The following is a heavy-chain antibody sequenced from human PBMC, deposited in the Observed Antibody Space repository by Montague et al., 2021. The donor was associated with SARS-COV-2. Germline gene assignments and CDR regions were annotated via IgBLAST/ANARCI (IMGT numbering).Heavy chain of an antibody. D-gene: IGHD1-26*01. CDR1: GDSVAGNSAA. J-gene: IGHJ4*02. CDR2: TYYRSKWYN. CDR3: ARTSASSDY. V-gene: IGHV6-1*01. Sequence: CAISGDSVAGNSAAWSWIRQSPSRGLEWLGGTYYRSKWYNDYAVAVKSRITINPDTSKNQISLQLNSVTPEDTVVYYCARTSASSDYWGQGTLVTVSS.